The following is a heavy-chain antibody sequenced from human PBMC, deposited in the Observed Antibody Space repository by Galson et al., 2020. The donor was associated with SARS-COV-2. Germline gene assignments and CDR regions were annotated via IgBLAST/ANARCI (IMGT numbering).Heavy chain of an antibody. CDR1: GLSLTTSGMC. J-gene: IGHJ4*02. Sequence: ESGPTLVKPTQTLTLTCTFSGLSLTTSGMCVGWIRQPPVKALEWLARIHWDDDEYSSAYLKTRLTSTKDTSKNQVVLTMTNMDPVDTATYYCARIDSSGCRGNYWGQGTLVTVSS. CDR3: ARIDSSGCRGNY. CDR2: IHWDDDE. V-gene: IGHV2-70*11. D-gene: IGHD6-19*01.